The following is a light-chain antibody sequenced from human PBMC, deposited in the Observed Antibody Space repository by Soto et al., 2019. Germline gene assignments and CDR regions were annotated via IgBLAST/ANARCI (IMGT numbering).Light chain of an antibody. Sequence: DIVMTQSPDSLGVSLVERAPINXXSSQXVLYSPNNKNYLAWYQQKPGQTPKXXSSWASNRKSGVPDRFSGSGAGTDFTLTISSLQAEDVAVYYCQHYYNTPITFGGGTKVDIK. CDR2: WAS. CDR1: QXVLYSPNNKNY. CDR3: QHYYNTPIT. V-gene: IGKV4-1*01. J-gene: IGKJ4*01.